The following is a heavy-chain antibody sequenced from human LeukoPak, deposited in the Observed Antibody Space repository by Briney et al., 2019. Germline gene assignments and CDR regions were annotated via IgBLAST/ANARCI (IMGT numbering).Heavy chain of an antibody. CDR2: VYYSGSP. J-gene: IGHJ5*02. Sequence: SSETLSLTCTVSGGSISSYFWSWIRQPPGMGLEWIGYVYYSGSPNYNPSLKSRVTISVDTSKNQFSLRLRSVTAADTAVYYCARVFDDYYDSGADPPLWFDPWGQGTLVTVSS. CDR3: ARVFDDYYDSGADPPLWFDP. D-gene: IGHD3-22*01. V-gene: IGHV4-59*01. CDR1: GGSISSYF.